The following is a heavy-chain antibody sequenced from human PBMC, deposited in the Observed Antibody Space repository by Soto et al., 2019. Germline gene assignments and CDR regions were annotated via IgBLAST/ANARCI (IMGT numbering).Heavy chain of an antibody. CDR2: IDPSSGTT. CDR1: GYSFSNFY. Sequence: ASVKVSCKPSGYSFSNFYVHWVRQAPGQGLEWMGIIDPSSGTTSYTQKFQERVAMTRDTSMSTVYMELSRLRSEDTAVYYCARGAVVVPNGLIAGMDVWGLGTTVTVSS. D-gene: IGHD2-15*01. V-gene: IGHV1-46*01. J-gene: IGHJ6*02. CDR3: ARGAVVVPNGLIAGMDV.